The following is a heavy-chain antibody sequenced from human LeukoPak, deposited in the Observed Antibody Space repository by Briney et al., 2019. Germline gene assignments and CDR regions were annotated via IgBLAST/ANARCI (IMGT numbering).Heavy chain of an antibody. Sequence: SETLSLTCTVSGGSISSYYWSWIRQPPGKGLEWIGYIYYSGSTNCNPSLKSRVTISADTSKNQFSLNLTSVTAADTAVYYCARDLDNGYGSGAFDYWGQGTLVTVSS. J-gene: IGHJ4*02. CDR1: GGSISSYY. V-gene: IGHV4-59*01. CDR2: IYYSGST. D-gene: IGHD3-10*01. CDR3: ARDLDNGYGSGAFDY.